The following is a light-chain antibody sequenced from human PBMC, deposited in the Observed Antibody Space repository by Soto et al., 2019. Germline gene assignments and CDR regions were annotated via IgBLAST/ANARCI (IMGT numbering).Light chain of an antibody. CDR3: QQYNTYPLT. Sequence: EIQMTQSPSTLSASVGDRVTITCRASQSISTWLAWYQQKTGKAPKLLIYKASSLESGVPSRLSGSGSGTEFTLTISSLQPDDFATYYCQQYNTYPLTFGGGTTLEIK. CDR2: KAS. J-gene: IGKJ4*01. V-gene: IGKV1-5*03. CDR1: QSISTW.